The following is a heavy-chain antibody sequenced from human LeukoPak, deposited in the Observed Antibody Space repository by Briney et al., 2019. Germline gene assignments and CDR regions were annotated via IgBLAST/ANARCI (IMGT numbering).Heavy chain of an antibody. V-gene: IGHV4-59*01. CDR1: GGSFSGYY. Sequence: SETLSLTCAVYGGSFSGYYWSWIRQPPGKGLEWIGYIYYSGSTNYNPSLKSRVTISVDTSKNQFSLKLSSVTAADTAVYYCARAKSSRVGGAGTPFFDYWGQGTLVTVSS. CDR3: ARAKSSRVGGAGTPFFDY. CDR2: IYYSGST. D-gene: IGHD1-1*01. J-gene: IGHJ4*02.